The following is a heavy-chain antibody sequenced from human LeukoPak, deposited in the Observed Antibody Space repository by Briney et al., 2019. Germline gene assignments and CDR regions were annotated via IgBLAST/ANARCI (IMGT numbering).Heavy chain of an antibody. Sequence: QAQGQGWVGDSNICGRGTTKSYTVHVKGRFTLPRACAENSLYMQMNGLRAEDTAVYYCARELYFYGSGNFVTGLPDYWGQGTLVTVSS. V-gene: IGHV3-48*03. CDR2: ICGRGTTK. CDR3: ARELYFYGSGNFVTGLPDY. J-gene: IGHJ4*02. D-gene: IGHD3-10*01.